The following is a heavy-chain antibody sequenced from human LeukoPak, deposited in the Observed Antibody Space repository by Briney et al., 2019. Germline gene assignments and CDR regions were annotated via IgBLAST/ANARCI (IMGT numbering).Heavy chain of an antibody. CDR1: GFTFNSYV. D-gene: IGHD3-3*01. J-gene: IGHJ4*02. CDR2: IGGSGDAT. CDR3: AKGSRDSRPYYFDF. Sequence: PGGSLRLSRAASGFTFNSYVMSWIRQAPRKGLEWASAIGGSGDATYYADSVKGRFTISRDNSRNTLYLQMNSLRAEDMAIYYCAKGSRDSRPYYFDFWGLGTLVTVSS. V-gene: IGHV3-23*01.